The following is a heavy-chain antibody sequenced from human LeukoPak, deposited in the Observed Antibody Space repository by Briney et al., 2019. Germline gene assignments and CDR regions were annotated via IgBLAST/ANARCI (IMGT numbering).Heavy chain of an antibody. J-gene: IGHJ4*02. D-gene: IGHD4/OR15-4a*01. CDR2: INHSGST. CDR3: AKTDYTNYFDY. Sequence: SETLSLTCAVYGGSFSDYYWSWIRQPPGKGLEWIGEINHSGSTNYNPSLKSRVTISVDTSKSQFSLKLSSVTAADTAVYYCAKTDYTNYFDYWGQGTLVTVSS. V-gene: IGHV4-34*01. CDR1: GGSFSDYY.